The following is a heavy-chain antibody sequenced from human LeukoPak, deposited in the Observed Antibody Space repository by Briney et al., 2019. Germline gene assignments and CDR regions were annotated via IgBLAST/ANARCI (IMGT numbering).Heavy chain of an antibody. Sequence: PGGSLRLSCAASGFIFSDHWMHWVRQVPGKGLVWVSRIEPDGSRITYADSLKGRFTMSRDNAKNTLYLQMNSLRAEDTAVYYCARDFAGGDDYWGQGTLVTVSS. J-gene: IGHJ4*02. CDR1: GFIFSDHW. CDR2: IEPDGSRI. D-gene: IGHD3-16*01. V-gene: IGHV3-74*01. CDR3: ARDFAGGDDY.